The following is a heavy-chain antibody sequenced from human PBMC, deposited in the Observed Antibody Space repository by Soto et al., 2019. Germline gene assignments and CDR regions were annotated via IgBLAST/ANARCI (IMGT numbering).Heavy chain of an antibody. CDR1: GYTFTSYA. CDR2: INAGNGHT. D-gene: IGHD3-22*01. CDR3: ARSSRFYYVNY. V-gene: IGHV1-3*01. Sequence: QVQLVQSGAEVKKPGASVKVSCKASGYTFTSYAMHWVRQAPGQRLEWMGWINAGNGHTKYSQKFQGRVTITRDTSASTAYMELTSLRYEDTAVYYCARSSRFYYVNYLGQGTLVTVSS. J-gene: IGHJ4*02.